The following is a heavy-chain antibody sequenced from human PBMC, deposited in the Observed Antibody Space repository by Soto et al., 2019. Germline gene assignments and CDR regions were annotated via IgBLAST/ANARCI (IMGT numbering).Heavy chain of an antibody. CDR2: IRSKAYGGTT. D-gene: IGHD6-6*01. J-gene: IGHJ4*02. V-gene: IGHV3-49*05. CDR3: TRDLAARLHKYYFDY. CDR1: GFTFGDYA. Sequence: EVQLVESGGGLVKPGRSLRLSCTASGFTFGDYAMSWFRQAPGKGLEWVGFIRSKAYGGTTEYAASVKGRFTISRDDSKSIAYLQMNSLKTEDTAVYYCTRDLAARLHKYYFDYWGQGTLVTVSS.